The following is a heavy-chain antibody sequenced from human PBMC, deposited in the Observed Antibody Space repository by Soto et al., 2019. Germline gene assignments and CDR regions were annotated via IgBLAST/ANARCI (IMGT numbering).Heavy chain of an antibody. J-gene: IGHJ4*02. D-gene: IGHD6-13*01. CDR1: GFNFNYYT. V-gene: IGHV3-21*01. CDR2: IGVNVGHI. Sequence: GGSLRLSCVASGFNFNYYTMTWVRQAPGKGLEWVASIGVNVGHIFYADSVKGRVTISRDDSRKTLFLQMNSLKVEDTAVYYCAKWQQLKWGQGTLVTVSS. CDR3: AKWQQLK.